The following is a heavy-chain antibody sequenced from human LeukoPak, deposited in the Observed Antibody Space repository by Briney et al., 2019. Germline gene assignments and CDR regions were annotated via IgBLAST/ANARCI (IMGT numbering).Heavy chain of an antibody. CDR3: ARGHDILTGYYYYFDY. CDR1: GFTFSSYE. V-gene: IGHV3-48*03. D-gene: IGHD3-9*01. CDR2: ISSSGSTI. Sequence: GGSLRLPCAASGFTFSSYEMNWVRQAPGKGLEWVSYISSSGSTIYYADSVKGRFTISRDNAKNSLYLQMNSLRAEDTAVYYCARGHDILTGYYYYFDYWGQGTLVTVSS. J-gene: IGHJ4*02.